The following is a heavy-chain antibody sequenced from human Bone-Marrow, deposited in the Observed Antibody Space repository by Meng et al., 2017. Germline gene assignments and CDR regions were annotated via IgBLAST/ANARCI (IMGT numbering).Heavy chain of an antibody. J-gene: IGHJ4*02. CDR2: IYYSGST. Sequence: SETLSLTCAVSNFSISSGYYWAWIRQPPGKGLEWIGYIYYSGSTNYNPSLKSRVTISVDTSKNQFSLKLSSVTAADTAVYYCARYIFAGTLTFLDYWGQGTLVTVSS. V-gene: IGHV4-61*01. CDR1: NFSISSGYY. CDR3: ARYIFAGTLTFLDY. D-gene: IGHD3-9*01.